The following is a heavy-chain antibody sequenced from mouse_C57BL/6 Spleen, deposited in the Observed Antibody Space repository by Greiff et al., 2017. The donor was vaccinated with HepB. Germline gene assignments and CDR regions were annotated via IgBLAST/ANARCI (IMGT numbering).Heavy chain of an antibody. CDR3: ARLGPNAMDY. CDR1: GYAFTNYL. V-gene: IGHV1-54*01. J-gene: IGHJ4*01. CDR2: INPGSGGT. D-gene: IGHD4-1*01. Sequence: VQLQQSGAELVRPGTSVKVSCKASGYAFTNYLIEWVKQRPGQGLEWIGVINPGSGGTNYNEKFKGKATLTADKSSSTAYMQLSSLTSEDSAVYFCARLGPNAMDYWGQRTSVTVSS.